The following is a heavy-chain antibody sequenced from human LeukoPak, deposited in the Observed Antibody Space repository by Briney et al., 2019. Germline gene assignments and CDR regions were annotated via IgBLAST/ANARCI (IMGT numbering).Heavy chain of an antibody. J-gene: IGHJ6*02. V-gene: IGHV4-34*01. CDR3: ARGRVTMVRGVIITPYYYYGMDV. CDR1: GGSFSGYY. Sequence: SLTLCLTRAVCGGSFSGYYWSWIPDPPAKGPEWIGEITHRGRANYNPSLKSRVTISLDTCNNHFSLKLSSVTAADTAVYYCARGRVTMVRGVIITPYYYYGMDVWGQGTTVTVSS. D-gene: IGHD3-10*01. CDR2: ITHRGRA.